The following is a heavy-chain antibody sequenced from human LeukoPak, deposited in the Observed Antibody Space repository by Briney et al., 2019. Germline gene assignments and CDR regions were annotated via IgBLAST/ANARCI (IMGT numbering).Heavy chain of an antibody. D-gene: IGHD4-17*01. CDR2: IRYDGSNK. V-gene: IGHV3-30*02. CDR1: GFTFSSYG. J-gene: IGHJ5*02. CDR3: GYGDYRAPNWFDL. Sequence: GGSLRLSCAASGFTFSSYGMHWVRQAPGKWLEWVAFIRYDGSNKYYADSVKGRFTISRDNSKNTLYLQMNSLRAEDTAVYYCGYGDYRAPNWFDLWGQGTLVTVSS.